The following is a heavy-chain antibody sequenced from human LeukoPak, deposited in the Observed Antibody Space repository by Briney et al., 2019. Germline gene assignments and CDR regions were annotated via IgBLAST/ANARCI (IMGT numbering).Heavy chain of an antibody. CDR2: ISRIGNTK. J-gene: IGHJ3*01. D-gene: IGHD1-26*01. V-gene: IGHV3-48*02. CDR1: GFTFRTYS. CDR3: ARDRLLYSAFDV. Sequence: GGSLRLSCAASGFTFRTYSMNWVRQAPGKGLEWISYISRIGNTKYDAGSVKGRFIVSRDNAKNSLYLQMNNLRDDDTAVYYCARDRLLYSAFDVWGQGTMVTVSS.